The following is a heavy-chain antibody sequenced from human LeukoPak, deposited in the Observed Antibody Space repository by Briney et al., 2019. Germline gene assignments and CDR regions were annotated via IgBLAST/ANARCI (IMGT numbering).Heavy chain of an antibody. V-gene: IGHV1-69*06. Sequence: SVKVSCKAAGGTFTSYAISWVRQAPGQGLEWRGGIIPIFGTANYAQKIQGRVTITADKSTSTAYMELSRLRSEDTAVYYCARDPLSSVAGTSGDYWGQGTLVTVSS. J-gene: IGHJ4*02. CDR3: ARDPLSSVAGTSGDY. CDR1: GGTFTSYA. CDR2: IIPIFGTA. D-gene: IGHD6-19*01.